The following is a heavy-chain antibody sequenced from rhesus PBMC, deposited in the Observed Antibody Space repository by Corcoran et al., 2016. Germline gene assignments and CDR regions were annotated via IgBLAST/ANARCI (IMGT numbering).Heavy chain of an antibody. CDR2: INPTNDNT. CDR3: TRDLANRFDV. Sequence: QVQLVQSGAEVKKPGASVKLSCKASGYTFFIYYINWVRQAPGKGLEWIGWINPTNDNTVYTQKILERVTMTRHTSTKTAYMELGSMASEDTAVYYCTRDLANRFDVWGPGVLVTVSS. V-gene: IGHV1S9*01. CDR1: GYTFFIYY. J-gene: IGHJ5-1*01.